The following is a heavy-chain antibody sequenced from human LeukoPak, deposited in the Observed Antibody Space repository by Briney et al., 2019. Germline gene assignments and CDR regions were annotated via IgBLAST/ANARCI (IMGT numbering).Heavy chain of an antibody. CDR3: ATLMAHLDY. V-gene: IGHV1-18*01. J-gene: IGHJ4*02. CDR2: ISAYNGNT. CDR1: GYTFTSYT. Sequence: ASVKVSCKASGYTFTSYTISWVRQAPGQGLEWMGWISAYNGNTDYAQKLQDRVTMTTDTSTSTAYMELSRLRSDDTAVFYCATLMAHLDYWGQGTLVTVSS. D-gene: IGHD2-8*01.